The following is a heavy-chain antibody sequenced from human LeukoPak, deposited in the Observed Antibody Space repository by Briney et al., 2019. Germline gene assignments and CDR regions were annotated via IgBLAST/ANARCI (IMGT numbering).Heavy chain of an antibody. CDR1: GFTFSSYW. CDR2: INSDGSST. D-gene: IGHD3-22*01. J-gene: IGHJ3*02. V-gene: IGHV3-74*01. Sequence: GGSLRLSCAASGFTFSSYWMHWVRQAPGKGLVWVSRINSDGSSTSYADSVKGRFTISRDNAKNTLYLQMNSLRAEDTAVYYCARDGPTYYYDSSGYPDAFDIWGQGTMVTVSS. CDR3: ARDGPTYYYDSSGYPDAFDI.